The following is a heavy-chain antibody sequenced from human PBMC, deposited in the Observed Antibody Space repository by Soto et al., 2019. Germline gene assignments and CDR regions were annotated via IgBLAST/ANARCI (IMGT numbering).Heavy chain of an antibody. Sequence: DVQLLESGGGLVQPGGSLRLSCAASGFTFSKYAMSWVRQAPAKGLQWVSAISASGGTTYYADTVKGRFTSSRDNSKNTLYRQLHSLRAEDTAVYYFAKVGDTKWGSTYRYTHFDYWGQGTRVAVSS. D-gene: IGHD3-16*02. CDR1: GFTFSKYA. V-gene: IGHV3-23*01. J-gene: IGHJ4*02. CDR3: AKVGDTKWGSTYRYTHFDY. CDR2: ISASGGTT.